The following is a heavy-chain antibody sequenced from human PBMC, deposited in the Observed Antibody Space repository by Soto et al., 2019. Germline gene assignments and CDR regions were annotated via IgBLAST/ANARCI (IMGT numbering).Heavy chain of an antibody. J-gene: IGHJ6*03. D-gene: IGHD2-2*01. Sequence: ASVKVSCKASGGTFSSYTISWVRQAPGQGLEWMGRIIPILGIANYAQKFQGRVTITADKSTSTAYMELSSLRSEDTAVYYCATFSGYCSSTSCRNYYMDVWGKGTTVTVSS. CDR2: IIPILGIA. CDR3: ATFSGYCSSTSCRNYYMDV. V-gene: IGHV1-69*02. CDR1: GGTFSSYT.